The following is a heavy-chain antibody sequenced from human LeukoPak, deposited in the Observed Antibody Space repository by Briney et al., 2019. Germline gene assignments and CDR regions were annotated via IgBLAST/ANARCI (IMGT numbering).Heavy chain of an antibody. CDR1: GFTFSRYW. J-gene: IGHJ4*02. CDR3: VRDNRSYNFDY. CDR2: IKSDGSST. D-gene: IGHD1-26*01. V-gene: IGHV3-74*01. Sequence: GGSLRLSCAASGFTFSRYWMHWVRHAPGKGLVWVSCIKSDGSSTSIADSAKGRFTISRDNAKNTVYLQMNSLRAEDTAVYYCVRDNRSYNFDYWGQGTLVTVSS.